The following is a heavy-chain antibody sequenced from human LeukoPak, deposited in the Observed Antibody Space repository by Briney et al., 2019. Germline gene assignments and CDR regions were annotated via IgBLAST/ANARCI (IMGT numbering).Heavy chain of an antibody. CDR1: GFTFSSYA. CDR3: AKGPGIVVVPAAIGGMDV. CDR2: ISGSGGST. D-gene: IGHD2-2*02. J-gene: IGHJ6*02. V-gene: IGHV3-23*01. Sequence: GGSLRLSCAASGFTFSSYAMSWVRQAPGKGLEWVSAISGSGGSTYYADSVKGRFTISRDNSKNTLYLQMNSLRAEDTAVYYCAKGPGIVVVPAAIGGMDVWGQGTTVTVSS.